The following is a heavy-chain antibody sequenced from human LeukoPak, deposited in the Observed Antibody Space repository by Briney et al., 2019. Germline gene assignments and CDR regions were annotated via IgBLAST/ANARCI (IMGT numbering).Heavy chain of an antibody. CDR2: INHSGIT. V-gene: IGHV4-34*01. CDR1: GGSFSDYY. J-gene: IGHJ4*02. CDR3: ARGKEGATRGDFDY. Sequence: KSSETLSLTCAVYGGSFSDYYWSWIRQPPGKGLEYIGEINHSGITNYNPSLMSRVTISVDTSKNQFSLKLSSVTAADTAVYYRARGKEGATRGDFDYWGQGTLVTVSS. D-gene: IGHD1-26*01.